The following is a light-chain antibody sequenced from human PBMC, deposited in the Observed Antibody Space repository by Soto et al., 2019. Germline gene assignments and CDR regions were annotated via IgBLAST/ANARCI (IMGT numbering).Light chain of an antibody. CDR2: KVS. CDR3: MQGTQRPFT. CDR1: ESLVHSDENTY. Sequence: DVVMTQSPLSLPVTLGQPASISCRSSESLVHSDENTYLNWFQQRPGQSPRRLVYKVSVRDSGVPDRFSGSGSGTDFTLKISRVEAEDVGVYYCMQGTQRPFTFGGGTKVEIK. V-gene: IGKV2-30*02. J-gene: IGKJ4*01.